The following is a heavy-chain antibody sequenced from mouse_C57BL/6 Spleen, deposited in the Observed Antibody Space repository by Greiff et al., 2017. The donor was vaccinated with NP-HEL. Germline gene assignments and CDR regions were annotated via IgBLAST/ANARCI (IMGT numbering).Heavy chain of an antibody. Sequence: EVMLVESGEGLVKPGGSLKLSCAASGFTFSSYAMSWVRQTPEKRLEWVAYISSGGDYIYYADTVKGRFTISRDNARNTLYLQMGSLKSEDTAMYYCTRVDYGTFDVWGTGTTVTVSS. D-gene: IGHD1-1*01. CDR2: ISSGGDYI. V-gene: IGHV5-9-1*02. CDR1: GFTFSSYA. J-gene: IGHJ1*03. CDR3: TRVDYGTFDV.